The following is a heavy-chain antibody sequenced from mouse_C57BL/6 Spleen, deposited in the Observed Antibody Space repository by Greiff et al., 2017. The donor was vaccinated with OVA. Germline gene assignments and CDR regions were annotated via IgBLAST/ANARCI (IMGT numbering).Heavy chain of an antibody. CDR1: GYTFTEYT. CDR3: ARHEDRKVVRGHYFDY. Sequence: LQESGAELVKPGASVKLSCKASGYTFTEYTIHWVKQRSGQGLEWIGWFYPGSGSIKYNEKFKDKATLTADKSSSTVYMELSRLTSEDSAVYFCARHEDRKVVRGHYFDYWGQGTTLTVSS. J-gene: IGHJ2*01. V-gene: IGHV1-62-2*01. D-gene: IGHD1-1*01. CDR2: FYPGSGSI.